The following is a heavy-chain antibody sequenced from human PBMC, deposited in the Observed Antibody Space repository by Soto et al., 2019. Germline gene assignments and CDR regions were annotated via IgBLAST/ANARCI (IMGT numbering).Heavy chain of an antibody. D-gene: IGHD4-4*01. CDR3: ARPKRGYSNYVGGWFDP. Sequence: GGSLRLSCAASGFTFSSYWMSWVRQAPGKGLEWVANIKQDGSEKYYVDSVKGRFTISRDNAKNSLYLQMNSLRAEDTAVYYCARPKRGYSNYVGGWFDPWGQGTLVTVSS. CDR1: GFTFSSYW. CDR2: IKQDGSEK. J-gene: IGHJ5*02. V-gene: IGHV3-7*05.